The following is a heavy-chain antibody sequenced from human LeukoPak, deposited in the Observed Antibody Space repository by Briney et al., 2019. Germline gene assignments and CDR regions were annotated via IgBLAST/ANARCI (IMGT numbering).Heavy chain of an antibody. Sequence: ASVKVSRKASGYTFTSYYMHWVRQAPGQGLEWMGIINPSGGSTSYAQKFQGRVTMTRDTSTSTVYMELSSLRSEDTAVYYCASSPGTAMVTYYWGQGTLVTVSS. CDR1: GYTFTSYY. CDR3: ASSPGTAMVTYY. D-gene: IGHD5-18*01. J-gene: IGHJ4*02. V-gene: IGHV1-46*01. CDR2: INPSGGST.